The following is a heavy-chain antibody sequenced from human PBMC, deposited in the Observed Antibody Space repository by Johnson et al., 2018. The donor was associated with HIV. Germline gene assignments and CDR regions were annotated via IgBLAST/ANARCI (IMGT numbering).Heavy chain of an antibody. J-gene: IGHJ3*02. CDR2: ISNRGSTK. CDR3: AGVGVSGYDLAAFDS. CDR1: GFTFSSYE. D-gene: IGHD5-12*01. V-gene: IGHV3-48*03. Sequence: VQLVESGGGLPQPGGSLRLSCIASGFTFSSYEMNWVRQAPGKGLEWVAYISNRGSTKYLADSVRGRFTISRDNTKNSLYLQMNSLRAEDTAVYYCAGVGVSGYDLAAFDSWGQGTKVTVSS.